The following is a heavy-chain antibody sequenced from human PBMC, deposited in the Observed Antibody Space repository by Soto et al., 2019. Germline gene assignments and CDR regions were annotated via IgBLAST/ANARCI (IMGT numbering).Heavy chain of an antibody. Sequence: QITLKESGPTLVKPTQTLTLTCTFSGFSLSTSGVGVGWIRQPPGKALEWLALIYWDDDKRYSPSLKSRLTITXXTXKXXVVLTMTTMDPVDTATYYCAHSPPAGVRGVYWFDPWGQGTLVTVSS. CDR2: IYWDDDK. V-gene: IGHV2-5*02. CDR1: GFSLSTSGVG. CDR3: AHSPPAGVRGVYWFDP. J-gene: IGHJ5*02. D-gene: IGHD3-10*01.